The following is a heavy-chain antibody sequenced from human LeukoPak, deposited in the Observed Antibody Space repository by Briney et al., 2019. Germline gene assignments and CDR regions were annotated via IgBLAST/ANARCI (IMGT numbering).Heavy chain of an antibody. D-gene: IGHD6-13*01. CDR3: ARLPADSSSWLYYFDY. CDR2: MNPNSGNT. J-gene: IGHJ4*02. Sequence: ASVKVSCKASGYTLTSYDINWVRQATGQGLEWMGWMNPNSGNTGYAQKFQGRVTMTRNTSISTAYMELSSLRSEDTTVYYCARLPADSSSWLYYFDYWGQGALVTVSS. CDR1: GYTLTSYD. V-gene: IGHV1-8*01.